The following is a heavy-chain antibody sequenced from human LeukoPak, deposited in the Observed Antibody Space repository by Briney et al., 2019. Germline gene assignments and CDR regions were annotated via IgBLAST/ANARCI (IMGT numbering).Heavy chain of an antibody. D-gene: IGHD3-3*01. V-gene: IGHV1-46*01. Sequence: GASVKVSCKASGYTFTSYYMHWVRQAPGQGLEWMGIINPSGGSTSYAQKFQGRVTMTRDTSTSTVYMELSSLRSEDTAVYYCAREVRRYDFWSGEPDYWGQGTLVTVSS. CDR3: AREVRRYDFWSGEPDY. CDR2: INPSGGST. J-gene: IGHJ4*02. CDR1: GYTFTSYY.